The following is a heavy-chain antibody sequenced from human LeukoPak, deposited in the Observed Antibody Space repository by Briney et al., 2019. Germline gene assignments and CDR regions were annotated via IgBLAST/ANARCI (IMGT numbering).Heavy chain of an antibody. CDR2: TSGSGDTT. V-gene: IGHV3-23*01. D-gene: IGHD3-3*02. J-gene: IGHJ4*02. CDR1: GFTFSTYA. CDR3: AKVGSPLGPPFDY. Sequence: GGSLRLSCAASGFTFSTYAMSWVRQAPGKGLEWVSATSGSGDTTYYADSVKGRFTISRDNSKNTLYLKINSLRAGDTAVYYCAKVGSPLGPPFDYWGQGTLVTVSS.